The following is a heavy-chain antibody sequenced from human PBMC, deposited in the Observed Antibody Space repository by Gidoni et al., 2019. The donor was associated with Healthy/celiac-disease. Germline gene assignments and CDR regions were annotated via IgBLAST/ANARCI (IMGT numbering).Heavy chain of an antibody. D-gene: IGHD3-10*01. CDR1: GFSFSYGW. J-gene: IGHJ3*01. CDR2: ITDGGTT. Sequence: EVQLVESGGGLVRPGGSLSLSCAASGFSFSYGWMSWVRQSPGKGLQWVGHITDGGTTDYAAPVKGRFTISRDDSKNTLYLLMNSLKTEDTAVYYCTTVLQHAFDFWGQGTMVTVSS. V-gene: IGHV3-15*01. CDR3: TTVLQHAFDF.